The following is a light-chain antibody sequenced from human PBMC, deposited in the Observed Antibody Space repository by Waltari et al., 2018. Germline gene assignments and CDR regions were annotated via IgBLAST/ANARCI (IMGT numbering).Light chain of an antibody. Sequence: QSALTQPASVSGSPGQSITISCTGTSSDVGSHNYVSLYQQHPGNAPTRLISDVDKRPSGVAFRFAGSKAGNTASLTISGLQPEDESDYYCSSYANSDTWVFGGGTKLTVL. CDR2: DVD. CDR3: SSYANSDTWV. J-gene: IGLJ3*02. V-gene: IGLV2-14*03. CDR1: SSDVGSHNY.